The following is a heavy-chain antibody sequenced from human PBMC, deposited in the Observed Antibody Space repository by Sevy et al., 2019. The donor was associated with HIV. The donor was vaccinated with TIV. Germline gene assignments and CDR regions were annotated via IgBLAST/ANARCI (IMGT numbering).Heavy chain of an antibody. D-gene: IGHD1-26*01. CDR2: IYYSGGT. CDR1: GGSISSSSYY. Sequence: SETLSLTCTVSGGSISSSSYYWGWIRQPPGKGLEWIGSIYYSGGTYYNPSLKSRVTISVDTSKNQFSLKLSSVPAADTAVYYCARARWEDNAFDIWGQGTMVTGSS. CDR3: ARARWEDNAFDI. J-gene: IGHJ3*02. V-gene: IGHV4-39*01.